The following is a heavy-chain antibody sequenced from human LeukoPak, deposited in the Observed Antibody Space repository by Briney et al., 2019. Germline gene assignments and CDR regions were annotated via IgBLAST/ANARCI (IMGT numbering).Heavy chain of an antibody. CDR2: IYYSGRT. V-gene: IGHV4-39*01. Sequence: PSETLSLTCTVSGGSISSSSYYWGWIRQPPGKGLEWIGSIYYSGRTYYNPSLKSRVTISVDTSKNQFSLKLSSVTAADTAVYYCARLERARSGYYYDSSGYPDYWGQGTLVTVSS. J-gene: IGHJ4*02. CDR3: ARLERARSGYYYDSSGYPDY. D-gene: IGHD3-22*01. CDR1: GGSISSSSYY.